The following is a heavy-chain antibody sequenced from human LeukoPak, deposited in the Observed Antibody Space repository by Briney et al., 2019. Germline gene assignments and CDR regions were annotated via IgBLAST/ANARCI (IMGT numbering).Heavy chain of an antibody. Sequence: GESLRISCKGSGYSFTSYWIGWVRQMPGKGLEWMGIIYPGDSDTRYSPSFQGQVTISADKSISTAYLQWSSLKASDTAMYYCARLKDYYDSSGYHTGRDAFDIWGQGTMVTVSS. CDR1: GYSFTSYW. V-gene: IGHV5-51*01. CDR2: IYPGDSDT. D-gene: IGHD3-22*01. CDR3: ARLKDYYDSSGYHTGRDAFDI. J-gene: IGHJ3*02.